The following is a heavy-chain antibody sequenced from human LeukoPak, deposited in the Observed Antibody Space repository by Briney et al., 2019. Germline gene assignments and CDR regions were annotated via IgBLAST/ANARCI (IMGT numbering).Heavy chain of an antibody. Sequence: SVKVSRKASGGTFSSYAISWVRQAPGQGLEWMGRIIPIFGTANYAQKFQGRVTITTDESTSTAYMELSSLRSEDTAVYYCARDGDMITFGGVVYYFDYWGQGTLVTASS. CDR2: IIPIFGTA. CDR3: ARDGDMITFGGVVYYFDY. V-gene: IGHV1-69*05. J-gene: IGHJ4*02. D-gene: IGHD3-16*01. CDR1: GGTFSSYA.